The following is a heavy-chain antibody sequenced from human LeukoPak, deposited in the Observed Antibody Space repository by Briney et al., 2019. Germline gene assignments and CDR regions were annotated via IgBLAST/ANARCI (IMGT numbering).Heavy chain of an antibody. Sequence: PSETLSLTCTVSGGSISSSSYYWGWIRQPPGKGLEWIGSIYYSGSTYYNPSLKSRVTISVDTSKNQFSLKLSSVTAADTAVYYCARRPAGTWFDYWGQGTLVTVSS. D-gene: IGHD2-2*01. CDR1: GGSISSSSYY. CDR3: ARRPAGTWFDY. CDR2: IYYSGST. V-gene: IGHV4-39*01. J-gene: IGHJ4*02.